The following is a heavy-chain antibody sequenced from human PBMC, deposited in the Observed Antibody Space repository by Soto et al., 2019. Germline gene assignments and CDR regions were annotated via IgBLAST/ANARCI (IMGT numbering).Heavy chain of an antibody. J-gene: IGHJ4*02. CDR1: GYTFTSYA. D-gene: IGHD4-17*01. Sequence: GASVKVSCKASGYTFTSYAMHWVRQAPGQRLEWMGWINAGNGNTKYSQKFQGRVTITRDTSASTAYMELSSLRSEDTAVYYCARVGGRTVTTVKYYFDYWGQGTLVTLSS. V-gene: IGHV1-3*01. CDR3: ARVGGRTVTTVKYYFDY. CDR2: INAGNGNT.